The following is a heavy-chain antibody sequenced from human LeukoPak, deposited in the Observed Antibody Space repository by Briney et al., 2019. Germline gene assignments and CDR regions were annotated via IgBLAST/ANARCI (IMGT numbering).Heavy chain of an antibody. CDR1: GGPISSYY. CDR2: TYYSGST. CDR3: ARGDCSSTSCYTRRYWFDP. D-gene: IGHD2-2*02. J-gene: IGHJ5*02. Sequence: PSETLSLTCSVYGGPISSYYWSWIRQPPGKGLEWIGYTYYSGSTNYNPCLKSRVTISVDTSKNQFSLKLSSVTAADTAVYYCARGDCSSTSCYTRRYWFDPWGQGTLVTVSS. V-gene: IGHV4-59*01.